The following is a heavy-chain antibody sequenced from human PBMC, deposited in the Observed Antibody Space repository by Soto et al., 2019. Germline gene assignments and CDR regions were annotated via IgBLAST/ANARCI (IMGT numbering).Heavy chain of an antibody. J-gene: IGHJ6*02. V-gene: IGHV3-23*01. CDR2: ISGGGGSS. D-gene: IGHD3-16*01. CDR3: VKLLGSWYGHNALDV. Sequence: EVQLLESGGGLVQPGESPRLSCAASGFTFSSYAMSWVRQAPGRGLEWVSIISGGGGSSYSADSVKGRFTVSRDNAKNTLSLQMNSLRVEHTAVYYCVKLLGSWYGHNALDVWGQGTTVTVSS. CDR1: GFTFSSYA.